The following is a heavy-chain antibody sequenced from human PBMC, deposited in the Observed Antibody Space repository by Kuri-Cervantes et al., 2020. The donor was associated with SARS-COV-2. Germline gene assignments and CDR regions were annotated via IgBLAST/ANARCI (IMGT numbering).Heavy chain of an antibody. J-gene: IGHJ3*01. Sequence: SETLSLTCTVSGCSISSSSYYWAWIRQPPGKGLEWIGHINYRETTYYNPSLKSRATISVDTSKNQFSLKLNSVTAADTAVYSCARWPPGSYRPHDAFDVWGQGTMVTVSS. CDR3: ARWPPGSYRPHDAFDV. CDR1: GCSISSSSYY. CDR2: INYRETT. V-gene: IGHV4-39*01. D-gene: IGHD1-26*01.